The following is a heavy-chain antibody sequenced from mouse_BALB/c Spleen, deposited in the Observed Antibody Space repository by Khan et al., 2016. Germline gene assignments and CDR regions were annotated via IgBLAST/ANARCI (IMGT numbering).Heavy chain of an antibody. CDR2: INPDSRTI. J-gene: IGHJ3*01. Sequence: EVKLLESGGGLVQPGGPLKLSCAASGFDFRRYWMSWVRQAPGKGLEWIGEINPDSRTINYTPSLKDKFTISRDNAKNTLYLQMSKVRSEDTALYYCARAGYYGYLAYWGQGTLVSVSA. D-gene: IGHD1-1*01. V-gene: IGHV4-1*02. CDR3: ARAGYYGYLAY. CDR1: GFDFRRYW.